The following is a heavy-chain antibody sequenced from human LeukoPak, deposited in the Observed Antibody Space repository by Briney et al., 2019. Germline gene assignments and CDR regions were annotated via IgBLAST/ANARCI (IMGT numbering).Heavy chain of an antibody. CDR2: VSYSGST. CDR3: ARARYSISWYTEVYDS. V-gene: IGHV4-39*01. CDR1: GGSISSSGYY. D-gene: IGHD6-13*01. J-gene: IGHJ4*02. Sequence: KPSETLSLTCIVSGGSISSSGYYWGGIRQPPGKGLEWIGSVSYSGSTNYNPSLKSRVTISVDTSENQFSLKLSSVTAADTAVYYCARARYSISWYTEVYDSWGQGILVTVSS.